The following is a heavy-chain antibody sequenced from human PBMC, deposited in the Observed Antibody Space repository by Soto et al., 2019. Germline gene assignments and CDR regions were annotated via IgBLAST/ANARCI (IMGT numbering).Heavy chain of an antibody. CDR2: LSASGGSA. CDR1: GFTFSSYV. Sequence: EVQLLESGGDLVQPGGSLRLSCAASGFTFSSYVMSWVRQAPGKGLEWFSTLSASGGSAYYADSVKGLFTTSRDNSKNTLYLQINSLRAEDTAIYYCAKTGGGVLGYFDYWGQGTLVTVSS. D-gene: IGHD3-16*01. CDR3: AKTGGGVLGYFDY. J-gene: IGHJ4*02. V-gene: IGHV3-23*01.